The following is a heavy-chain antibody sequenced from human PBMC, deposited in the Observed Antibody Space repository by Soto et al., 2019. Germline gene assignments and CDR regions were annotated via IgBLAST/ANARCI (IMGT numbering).Heavy chain of an antibody. CDR1: GGSISGSY. V-gene: IGHV4-59*01. D-gene: IGHD6-19*01. CDR3: ARSVAVPGAHIDY. CDR2: VYYTGST. J-gene: IGHJ4*02. Sequence: SETLSLTCSVSGGSISGSYWSWIRQSPGKGLEWLGYVYYTGSTNYSPSLRSRVSISVDTSKNEFSLRLSSVTAADTAVYFCARSVAVPGAHIDYWGQGTHVTVSS.